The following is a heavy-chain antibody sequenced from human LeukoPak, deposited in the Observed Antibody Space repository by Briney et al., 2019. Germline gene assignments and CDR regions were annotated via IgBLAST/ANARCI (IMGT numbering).Heavy chain of an antibody. D-gene: IGHD3-10*01. J-gene: IGHJ6*03. CDR1: GYTFTSYD. CDR2: MNPNSGNT. Sequence: ASVKVSCKASGYTFTSYDINWVRQATGQGLEWMGWMNPNSGNTGYAQKFQGRVTMTRNTSISTAYMELSSLRSEDTAVYYCARGRTWGFGELYYYYYYYMDVWGKGTTVTISS. V-gene: IGHV1-8*01. CDR3: ARGRTWGFGELYYYYYYYMDV.